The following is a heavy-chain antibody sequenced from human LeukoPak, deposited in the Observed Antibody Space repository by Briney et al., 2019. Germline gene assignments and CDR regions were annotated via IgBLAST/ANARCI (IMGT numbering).Heavy chain of an antibody. V-gene: IGHV4-39*02. CDR3: TRIASLWFDP. CDR2: IYYSGST. J-gene: IGHJ5*02. Sequence: SETLSLTCSVSGVSISSNSDYWGWIRQPPGKGLEWIGSIYYSGSTYHNPSLKSRVAISVDTSKNHFSLRLSSVTAADTAVYYCTRIASLWFDPWGQGTLVTVSS. D-gene: IGHD6-6*01. CDR1: GVSISSNSDY.